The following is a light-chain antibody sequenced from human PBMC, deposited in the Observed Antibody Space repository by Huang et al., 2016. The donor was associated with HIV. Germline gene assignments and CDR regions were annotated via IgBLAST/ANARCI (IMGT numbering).Light chain of an antibody. CDR2: GAS. CDR1: QNIGDN. V-gene: IGKV3-15*01. CDR3: QQFNNWPPRFT. J-gene: IGKJ3*01. Sequence: EIVMTQSPATLSVSPGERATLSCRASQNIGDNLTWYQHKPGQAPRLLIYGASTRATGIPPRFSCSGSGTEFTLTISGLESEDFAVYYCQQFNNWPPRFTFGPGTTVDVK.